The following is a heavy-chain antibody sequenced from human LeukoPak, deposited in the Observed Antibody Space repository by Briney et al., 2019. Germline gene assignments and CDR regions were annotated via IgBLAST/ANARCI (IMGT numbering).Heavy chain of an antibody. Sequence: PGGSLRLSCAASKFSVSNNYMTWVRQAPGKGLEWVSIIYMDGSTYYADSVKGRFTISRDNPRNTLYLQMNSLRAEDTAVYYCARERRYYYGSGSPMGLSPWGQGTLVTVSS. D-gene: IGHD3-10*01. CDR3: ARERRYYYGSGSPMGLSP. CDR1: KFSVSNNY. V-gene: IGHV3-53*01. CDR2: IYMDGST. J-gene: IGHJ5*02.